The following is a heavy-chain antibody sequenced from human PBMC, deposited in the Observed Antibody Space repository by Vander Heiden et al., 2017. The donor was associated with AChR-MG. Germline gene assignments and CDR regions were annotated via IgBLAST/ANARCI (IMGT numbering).Heavy chain of an antibody. J-gene: IGHJ4*02. CDR3: AKDQQWLVRGVVDY. Sequence: EVQLLESGGGLVQPGGSLRLSCAAYGFTFSSYARSWVRQAPGKGLEWVSAISGSGGSTYYADSVKGRFTISRDNSKNTLYLQMNSLRAEDTAVYYCAKDQQWLVRGVVDYWGQGTLVTVSS. V-gene: IGHV3-23*01. D-gene: IGHD6-19*01. CDR2: ISGSGGST. CDR1: GFTFSSYA.